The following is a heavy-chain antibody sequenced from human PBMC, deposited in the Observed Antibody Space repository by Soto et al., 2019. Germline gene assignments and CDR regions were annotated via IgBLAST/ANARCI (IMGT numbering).Heavy chain of an antibody. D-gene: IGHD3-10*01. V-gene: IGHV4-59*01. CDR2: IYNSGST. Sequence: LSLTCTVSAGSISSYYWGWIRQSPGKGLEWIGYIYNSGSTNYNPSLKSRLTMSVDTSKNQFSLKLSSVTAADTAVYYCARIIRTLAWDGVDVWGQGTRVTVSS. CDR1: AGSISSYY. J-gene: IGHJ6*02. CDR3: ARIIRTLAWDGVDV.